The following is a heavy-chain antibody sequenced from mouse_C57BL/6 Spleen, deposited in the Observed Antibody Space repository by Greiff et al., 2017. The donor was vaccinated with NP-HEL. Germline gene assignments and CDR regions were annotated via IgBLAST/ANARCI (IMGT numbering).Heavy chain of an antibody. J-gene: IGHJ4*01. Sequence: QVQLQQSGAELVKPGASVKLSCKASGYTFTSYWMHWVKQRPGQGLEWIGMIHPNSGSTNYNEKFKSKATLTVDKSSSTAYMQLSSLTSEDSAVYYCARSGRDYPYYYAMDYWGQGTSVTVSS. CDR1: GYTFTSYW. V-gene: IGHV1-64*01. D-gene: IGHD2-4*01. CDR2: IHPNSGST. CDR3: ARSGRDYPYYYAMDY.